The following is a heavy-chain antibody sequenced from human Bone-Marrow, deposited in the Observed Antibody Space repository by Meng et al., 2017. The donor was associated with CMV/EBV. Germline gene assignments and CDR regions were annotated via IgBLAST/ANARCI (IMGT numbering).Heavy chain of an antibody. V-gene: IGHV3-48*03. CDR1: GFTFSTYA. J-gene: IGHJ5*02. CDR3: ARVFRTGLDA. Sequence: LKISCAASGFTFSTYAMNWVRQAPGKGLEWVSFISNSGSIIYYADSVKGRFTVSRDNAKNSLYLQMNSLSAEDTAVYYCARVFRTGLDAWGQGALVTVYS. CDR2: ISNSGSII. D-gene: IGHD1-1*01.